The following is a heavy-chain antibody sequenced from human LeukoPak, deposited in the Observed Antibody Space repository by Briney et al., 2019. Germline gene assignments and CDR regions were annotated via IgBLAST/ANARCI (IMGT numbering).Heavy chain of an antibody. V-gene: IGHV3-23*01. J-gene: IGHJ4*02. CDR1: GLTFSSYA. D-gene: IGHD3-22*01. CDR2: ISGSGGST. CDR3: AKDRCGIVVVIFFDY. Sequence: GGSLRLSCAASGLTFSSYAMSWVRQAPGKGLEWVSAISGSGGSTYYADSVKGRFTISRDNSKNTLYLQMNSLRSEETAVYYCAKDRCGIVVVIFFDYWGQGTLVTVSS.